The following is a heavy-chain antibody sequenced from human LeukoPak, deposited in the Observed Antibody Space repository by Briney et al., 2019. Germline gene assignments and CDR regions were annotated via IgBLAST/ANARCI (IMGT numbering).Heavy chain of an antibody. J-gene: IGHJ6*03. Sequence: GGSLRLSCAASGFTFSNAWMSWVRQAPGKGLEWVGRIKSKTDGGTTDYAAPVKGRFTISRDDSKNTLYLQMNSLKTEDTAVYYCTTDRRGSGSYFYYYYYYYMDVWGKGTTVTVSS. CDR2: IKSKTDGGTT. CDR1: GFTFSNAW. CDR3: TTDRRGSGSYFYYYYYYYMDV. V-gene: IGHV3-15*01. D-gene: IGHD3-10*01.